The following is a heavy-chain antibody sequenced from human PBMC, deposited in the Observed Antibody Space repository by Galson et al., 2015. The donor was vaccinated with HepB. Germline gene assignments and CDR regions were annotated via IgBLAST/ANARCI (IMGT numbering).Heavy chain of an antibody. V-gene: IGHV6-1*01. CDR3: ARDLRDSSTWGTDWFDP. Sequence: CAISGDSVSSNGAAWNWIRQSPSRGLEWLGRTYYRSKWYNDYAVSVKGRITINPDTSKNQFSLQLNSVTPEDTAVYYCARDLRDSSTWGTDWFDPWGQGTLVTVSS. CDR1: GDSVSSNGAA. J-gene: IGHJ5*02. CDR2: TYYRSKWYN. D-gene: IGHD1-14*01.